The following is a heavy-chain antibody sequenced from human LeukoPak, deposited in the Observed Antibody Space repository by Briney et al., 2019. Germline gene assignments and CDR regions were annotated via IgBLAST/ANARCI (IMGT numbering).Heavy chain of an antibody. CDR3: ARDTYDSRGYYFPFDS. CDR1: GLTVSNNY. Sequence: GGSLRLSCAASGLTVSNNYMSWVRQAPGKGLEWISVIYSGGSTYYADSLEGRLTISRDNSKNTLYLQMNSLRAEDTAVYYCARDTYDSRGYYFPFDSWGQGTLVTVSS. V-gene: IGHV3-53*01. J-gene: IGHJ4*02. D-gene: IGHD3-22*01. CDR2: IYSGGST.